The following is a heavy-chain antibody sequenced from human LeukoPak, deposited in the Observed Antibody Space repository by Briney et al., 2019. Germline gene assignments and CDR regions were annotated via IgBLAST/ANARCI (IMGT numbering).Heavy chain of an antibody. CDR3: ARQYDSGWYKGYFQY. J-gene: IGHJ1*01. CDR2: INPSRSS. V-gene: IGHV4-34*01. D-gene: IGHD6-19*01. Sequence: SETLSLTCGVRGGSFSGYYWSCIRQPPGKGLEWIGEINPSRSSNYYPSLKSRVTISVDTSKKQLSLKLSSVTAADTSVYYCARQYDSGWYKGYFQYWGQGSLVTVSS. CDR1: GGSFSGYY.